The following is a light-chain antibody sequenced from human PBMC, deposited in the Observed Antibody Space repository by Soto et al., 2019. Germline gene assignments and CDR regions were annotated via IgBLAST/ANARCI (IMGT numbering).Light chain of an antibody. V-gene: IGLV2-23*03. CDR3: CSYAGSRTFDVA. CDR1: SSDVGSYNL. CDR2: EGN. J-gene: IGLJ2*01. Sequence: QSALTQPASVSGSPGQSITISCTGTSSDVGSYNLVSWYQQHPGKAPKVMIYEGNKRPSGVSNRFSGSKSGNTASLTISGLQAEDEADYYCCSYAGSRTFDVAFGGGTKLTVL.